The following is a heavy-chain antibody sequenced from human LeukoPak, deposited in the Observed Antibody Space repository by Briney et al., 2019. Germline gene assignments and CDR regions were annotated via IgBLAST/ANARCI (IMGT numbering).Heavy chain of an antibody. V-gene: IGHV1-8*01. Sequence: GASVKVSCKASGYTFTSYDINWVRQATGQGLEWMGWMNPNSGNTGYAQKFQGRVTMTRNTSISTAYMELSSLGSEDTAVYYCARGRTRRTIFGVVTLSFDYWGQGTLVTVSS. D-gene: IGHD3-3*01. J-gene: IGHJ4*02. CDR1: GYTFTSYD. CDR2: MNPNSGNT. CDR3: ARGRTRRTIFGVVTLSFDY.